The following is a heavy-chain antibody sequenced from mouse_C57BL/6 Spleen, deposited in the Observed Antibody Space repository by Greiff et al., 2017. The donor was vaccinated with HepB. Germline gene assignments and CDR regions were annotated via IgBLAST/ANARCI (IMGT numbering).Heavy chain of an antibody. D-gene: IGHD2-3*01. J-gene: IGHJ2*01. CDR1: GYTFTDYN. Sequence: VQLKDSGPELVKPGASVKMSCKASGYTFTDYNMHWVKQSHGKSLEWIGYINPNNGGTSYNQKFKGKATLTVNKSSSTAYMELRSLTSEDSAVYYCAKGLLLDYWGQGTTLTVSS. CDR3: AKGLLLDY. CDR2: INPNNGGT. V-gene: IGHV1-22*01.